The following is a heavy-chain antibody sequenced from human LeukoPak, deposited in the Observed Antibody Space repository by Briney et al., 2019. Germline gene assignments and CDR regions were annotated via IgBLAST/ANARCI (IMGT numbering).Heavy chain of an antibody. V-gene: IGHV3-48*03. Sequence: GGSLRLSCAASGFTFSSYEMNWVRQAPGKGLEWVSYISVSGGTIKYADSVKGRFTNSRDNAKNSLYLHLNSLRVEDTAFYYCARGDGGYYYGMDVWGQGTTVTVSS. CDR3: ARGDGGYYYGMDV. CDR2: ISVSGGTI. CDR1: GFTFSSYE. D-gene: IGHD3-3*01. J-gene: IGHJ6*02.